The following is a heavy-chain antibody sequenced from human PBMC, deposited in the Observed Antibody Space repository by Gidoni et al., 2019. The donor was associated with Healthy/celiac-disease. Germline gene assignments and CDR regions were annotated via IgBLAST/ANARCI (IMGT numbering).Heavy chain of an antibody. CDR2: INAGNGNT. CDR1: GYTFTSYA. D-gene: IGHD4-17*01. CDR3: ARDPYGDYGAYFDY. J-gene: IGHJ4*02. Sequence: QVQLVQSGAEVKKPGASVKVSCKASGYTFTSYAMHWVRQAPGQRLEWMGWINAGNGNTKYSQKFQGRVTITRETSASTAYMELSSLRSEDTAVYYCARDPYGDYGAYFDYWGQGTLVTVSP. V-gene: IGHV1-3*01.